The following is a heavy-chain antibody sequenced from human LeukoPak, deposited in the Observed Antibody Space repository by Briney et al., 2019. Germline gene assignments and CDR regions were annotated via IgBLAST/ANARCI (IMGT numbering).Heavy chain of an antibody. D-gene: IGHD4-11*01. CDR1: GYTFTGYY. V-gene: IGHV1-2*06. CDR3: AREDSNPKYYYYYGMDV. J-gene: IGHJ6*02. Sequence: ASVKVSCKASGYTFTGYYINWVRQAPGQGLEWMGRINPNSGGTKYAQKFQGRVTMTRDTSINTAYMELSRLRSDDTAVYYCAREDSNPKYYYYYGMDVWGQGTTVTVSS. CDR2: INPNSGGT.